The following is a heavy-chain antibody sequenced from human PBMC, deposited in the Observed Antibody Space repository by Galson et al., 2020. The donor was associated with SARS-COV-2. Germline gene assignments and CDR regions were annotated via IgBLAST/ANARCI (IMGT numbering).Heavy chain of an antibody. D-gene: IGHD2-2*01. CDR3: TTSGGDIVVVPAAMFYYYYGMDV. CDR1: GFTFSNAW. J-gene: IGHJ6*02. V-gene: IGHV3-15*01. CDR2: IKSKTDGGTT. Sequence: GGSLRLSCAASGFTFSNAWMSWVRQAPGKGLEWVGRIKSKTDGGTTDYAAHVKGRFTISRDDSKNTLYLQMNSLKTEDTAVYYCTTSGGDIVVVPAAMFYYYYGMDVWGQGTTVTVSS.